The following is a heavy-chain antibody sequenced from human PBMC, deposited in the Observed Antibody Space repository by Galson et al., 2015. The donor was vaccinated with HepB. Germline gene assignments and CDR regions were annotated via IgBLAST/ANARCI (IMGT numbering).Heavy chain of an antibody. D-gene: IGHD4-23*01. Sequence: TLSLTCTVSGGSISSSSYYWGWIRQPPGKGLEWIGSIYYSGSTYYNPSLKSRITISVDTSKNQFSLKLSSVTAADTAVYYCARDDGGTSSYYFDYWGQGTLVTVSS. CDR2: IYYSGST. CDR1: GGSISSSSYY. V-gene: IGHV4-39*07. CDR3: ARDDGGTSSYYFDY. J-gene: IGHJ4*02.